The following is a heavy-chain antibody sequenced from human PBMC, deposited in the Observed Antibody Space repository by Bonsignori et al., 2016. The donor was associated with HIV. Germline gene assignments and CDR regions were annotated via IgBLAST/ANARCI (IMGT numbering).Heavy chain of an antibody. CDR2: IYYSGTT. D-gene: IGHD1-26*01. CDR3: ARDAFSGNFDL. V-gene: IGHV4-39*07. Sequence: WIRQPPGKGLEWIGSIYYSGTTYYNPSLKSRITISVDTSKNLFSLNLYSVTAADTAVYYCARDAFSGNFDLWGRGTLVTVSS. J-gene: IGHJ2*01.